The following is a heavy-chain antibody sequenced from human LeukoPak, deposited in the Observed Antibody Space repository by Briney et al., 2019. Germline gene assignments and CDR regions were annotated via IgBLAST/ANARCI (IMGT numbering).Heavy chain of an antibody. Sequence: SETLSLTCTVSGGSISSSSYYWGWIRQPPGKGLEWIGSIYYSGSTYYNPSLKSRVTISVDTSKNQFSLKLRSVTAADTAVYYCARRVLRTDWYFDLWGRGTLVTVSS. J-gene: IGHJ2*01. CDR1: GGSISSSSYY. D-gene: IGHD3/OR15-3a*01. CDR3: ARRVLRTDWYFDL. V-gene: IGHV4-39*01. CDR2: IYYSGST.